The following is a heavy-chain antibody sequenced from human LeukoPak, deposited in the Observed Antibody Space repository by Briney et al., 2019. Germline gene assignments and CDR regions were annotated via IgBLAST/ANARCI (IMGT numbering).Heavy chain of an antibody. CDR1: GGSFSGYY. CDR2: INHSGST. Sequence: WETLSLTCAVYGGSFSGYYWSWIRQPPGKGLEWIGEINHSGSTNYNPSLKSRVTISVDTSKNQSSLKLSSVTAADTAVYYCARVRSSSWYDGYYFDYWGQGTLVTVSS. D-gene: IGHD6-13*01. V-gene: IGHV4-34*01. J-gene: IGHJ4*02. CDR3: ARVRSSSWYDGYYFDY.